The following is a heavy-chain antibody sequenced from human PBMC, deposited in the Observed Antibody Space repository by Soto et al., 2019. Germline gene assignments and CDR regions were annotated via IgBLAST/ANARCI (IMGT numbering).Heavy chain of an antibody. CDR3: AKSAYYDFWSGYYTGQIYYYMDV. D-gene: IGHD3-3*01. CDR1: GFTFSSYA. CDR2: ISGSGGST. V-gene: IGHV3-23*01. Sequence: GGSLGLSCAASGFTFSSYAMSWVRQAPGKGLEWVSAISGSGGSTYYADSVKGRFTISRDNSKNTLYLQMNSLRAEDTAVYYCAKSAYYDFWSGYYTGQIYYYMDVWGKGTTVTVSS. J-gene: IGHJ6*03.